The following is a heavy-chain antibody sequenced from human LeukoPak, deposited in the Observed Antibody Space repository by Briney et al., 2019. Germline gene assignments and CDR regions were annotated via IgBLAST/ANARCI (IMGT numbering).Heavy chain of an antibody. V-gene: IGHV4-59*01. D-gene: IGHD6-19*01. Sequence: PSETLSLTCTASDDSISRDFWTWIRQPPGKGLEWIGYIRYSVRTEDNPSLKSRVTISIQTSKNQFSLKLTSVTAADTAIYYCARLPDVSGWPFDYWGQGILVTVSS. CDR1: DDSISRDF. J-gene: IGHJ4*02. CDR2: IRYSVRT. CDR3: ARLPDVSGWPFDY.